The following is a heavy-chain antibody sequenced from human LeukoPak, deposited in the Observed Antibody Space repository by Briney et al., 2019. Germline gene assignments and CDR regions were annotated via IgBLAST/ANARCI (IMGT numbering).Heavy chain of an antibody. D-gene: IGHD1-26*01. J-gene: IGHJ4*02. CDR1: GFTFKNYR. Sequence: PGGSLRLSCTASGFTFKNYRKTSVRQAPGKGLEWVASMKDDGNEIQYVDSVKGRFTISRDNAKNSLYLQMNNLRAEDTAVYYCARNRATNDYWGQGTLVTVSS. V-gene: IGHV3-7*01. CDR2: MKDDGNEI. CDR3: ARNRATNDY.